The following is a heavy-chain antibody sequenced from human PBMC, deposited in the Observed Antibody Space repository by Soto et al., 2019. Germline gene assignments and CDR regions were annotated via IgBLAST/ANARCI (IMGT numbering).Heavy chain of an antibody. CDR3: AKDPSLRYFDWLLSAFDY. Sequence: GGSLRLSCAASGFTFSSYAMSWVRQAPGKGLEWVSAISGSGGSTYYADSVKGRFTISRDNSTNTLYLQMNSLRAEDTAVYYCAKDPSLRYFDWLLSAFDYWGQGTLVTVSS. CDR2: ISGSGGST. V-gene: IGHV3-23*01. D-gene: IGHD3-9*01. CDR1: GFTFSSYA. J-gene: IGHJ4*02.